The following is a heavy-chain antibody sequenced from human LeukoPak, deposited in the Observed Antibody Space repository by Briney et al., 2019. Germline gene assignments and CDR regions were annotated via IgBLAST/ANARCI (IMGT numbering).Heavy chain of an antibody. CDR1: GFTFSSYA. CDR2: ISGNGGST. D-gene: IGHD5-24*01. Sequence: GGSLRLSCAASGFTFSSYAMSWVRQAPGKGLEWVSAISGNGGSTYFADSVKGRFTISRDNSKNALYLQMNSLRAEDTAVYYCARQRWLQLYFFDYWGQGTLVTVSS. CDR3: ARQRWLQLYFFDY. J-gene: IGHJ4*02. V-gene: IGHV3-23*01.